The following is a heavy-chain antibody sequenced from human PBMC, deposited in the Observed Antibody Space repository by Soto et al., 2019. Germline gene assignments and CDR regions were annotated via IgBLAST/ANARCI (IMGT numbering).Heavy chain of an antibody. J-gene: IGHJ6*02. D-gene: IGHD3-3*01. CDR1: GFTFSGYG. CDR3: AKDRKTIFGVVPFSRGMDV. CDR2: ISYEGSNK. V-gene: IGHV3-30*18. Sequence: QEQVVEFGGGEVQPGRSLRLSCVASGFTFSGYGMHWVRQAPGKGLEWVAVISYEGSNKYYADSVKGRFTISRDNSINTMYLEMNSLRAEDTAVYYCAKDRKTIFGVVPFSRGMDVWGQGTTVTVSS.